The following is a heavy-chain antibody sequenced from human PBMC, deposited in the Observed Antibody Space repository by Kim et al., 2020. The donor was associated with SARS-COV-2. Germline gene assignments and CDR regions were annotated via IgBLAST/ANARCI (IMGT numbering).Heavy chain of an antibody. V-gene: IGHV5-51*01. CDR2: T. Sequence: TRYSPSFQGQVTISAYKSISTAYLQWSSLKASDTAMYYCARSQYNWFDPWGQGTLVTVSS. CDR3: ARSQYNWFDP. J-gene: IGHJ5*02.